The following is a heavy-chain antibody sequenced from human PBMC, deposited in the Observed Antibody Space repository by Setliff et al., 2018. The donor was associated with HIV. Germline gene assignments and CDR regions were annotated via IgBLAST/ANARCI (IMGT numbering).Heavy chain of an antibody. CDR1: GGSISSSSYY. J-gene: IGHJ6*03. V-gene: IGHV4-39*01. Sequence: SETLSLTCTASGGSISSSSYYWGWIRQPPGKGLEWIGSIYYSGSTYYNPSLKSRVTISVDTSKNQSSLKLSSVTAADTAAYYCARHPFYCSGGSCYSYYYYYMDVWGKGTTVTVSS. D-gene: IGHD2-15*01. CDR3: ARHPFYCSGGSCYSYYYYYMDV. CDR2: IYYSGST.